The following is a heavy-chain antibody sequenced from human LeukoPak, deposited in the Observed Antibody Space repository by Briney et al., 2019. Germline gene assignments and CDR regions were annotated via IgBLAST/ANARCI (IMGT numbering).Heavy chain of an antibody. D-gene: IGHD6-13*01. CDR1: GYTLTELS. CDR3: ARVKYSSSWDTPSYYFDY. Sequence: ASVKVSCKVSGYTLTELSMHWVRQAPGKGLEWMGGXXXEDGETIYAQKFQGRVTMTEDTSTDTAYMELSSLRSEDTAVYYCARVKYSSSWDTPSYYFDYWGQGALVTVSS. J-gene: IGHJ4*02. CDR2: XXXEDGET. V-gene: IGHV1-24*01.